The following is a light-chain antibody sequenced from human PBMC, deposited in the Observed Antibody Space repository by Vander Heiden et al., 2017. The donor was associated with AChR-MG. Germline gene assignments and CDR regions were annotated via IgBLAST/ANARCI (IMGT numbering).Light chain of an antibody. CDR2: AVT. V-gene: IGLV2-14*01. J-gene: IGLJ1*01. Sequence: QSALTQPASVSGSPGPPITTSCTGTNTAVADDNYFSWYQQHPGKAPKLMIYAVTNRPSGVSDRFSGSKSANTASLTITGLQTEDEADYYCSSYTSGTTYVFGTGTKLTVL. CDR1: NTAVADDNY. CDR3: SSYTSGTTYV.